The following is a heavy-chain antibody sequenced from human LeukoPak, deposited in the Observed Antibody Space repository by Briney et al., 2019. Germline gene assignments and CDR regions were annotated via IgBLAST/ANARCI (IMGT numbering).Heavy chain of an antibody. Sequence: PSETLSLTCTVSGGSISSSSYYWGWLRQPPGKGLEWIGSIYYSGSTYYNPSLKSRVTISVDTSKNQFSLKLSSVTAADTAVYYCARGGEYDFWSGYSLFDYWGQGTLVTVSS. D-gene: IGHD3-3*01. J-gene: IGHJ4*02. CDR3: ARGGEYDFWSGYSLFDY. CDR2: IYYSGST. CDR1: GGSISSSSYY. V-gene: IGHV4-39*07.